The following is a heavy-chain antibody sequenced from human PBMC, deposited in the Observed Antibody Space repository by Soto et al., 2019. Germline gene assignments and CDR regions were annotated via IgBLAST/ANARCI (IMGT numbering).Heavy chain of an antibody. V-gene: IGHV1-46*01. CDR1: GYTFTSYY. J-gene: IGHJ6*02. Sequence: ASVKVSCKASGYTFTSYYMHWVRQAPGQGLEWMGIINPSGGSTSYAQKFQGRVTMTRDTSTSTVYMEQSSLRSEDTAVYSCASEGGIAARGPSYGMDVWGPGTTVTVSS. D-gene: IGHD6-6*01. CDR2: INPSGGST. CDR3: ASEGGIAARGPSYGMDV.